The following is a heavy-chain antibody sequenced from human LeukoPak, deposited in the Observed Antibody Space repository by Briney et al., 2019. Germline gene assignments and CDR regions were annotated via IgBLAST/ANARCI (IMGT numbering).Heavy chain of an antibody. CDR1: GGSISSSSYY. CDR3: ARSLGYSSGWYLNY. D-gene: IGHD6-19*01. J-gene: IGHJ4*02. Sequence: SETLSLTCTVSGGSISSSSYYWGWIRQPPGKGLEWIGSMYYSGSTYYNPSLKSRVTISVDTSKNQFSLKLSSVTAADTAVYYCARSLGYSSGWYLNYWGQGTLVTVSS. CDR2: MYYSGST. V-gene: IGHV4-39*07.